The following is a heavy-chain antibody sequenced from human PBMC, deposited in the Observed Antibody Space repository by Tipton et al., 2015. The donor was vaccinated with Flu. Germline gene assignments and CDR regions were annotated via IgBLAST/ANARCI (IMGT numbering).Heavy chain of an antibody. CDR2: VYHGGTT. V-gene: IGHV4-38-2*02. Sequence: LRLSCTVSGYSISTRYYWGWIRQPPGKGLEWIGCVYHGGTTYYNPSLKSRLTISVDTSKNQFSLRLSSVTAADTAVYYCARHTGDSVRGVIDYWGQGTLATVSS. CDR3: ARHTGDSVRGVIDY. D-gene: IGHD3-10*02. CDR1: GYSISTRYY. J-gene: IGHJ4*02.